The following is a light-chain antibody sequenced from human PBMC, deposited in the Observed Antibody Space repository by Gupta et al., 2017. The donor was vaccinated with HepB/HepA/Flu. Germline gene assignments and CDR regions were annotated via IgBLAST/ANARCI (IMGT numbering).Light chain of an antibody. J-gene: IGLJ1*01. CDR1: SSDVGGYNS. CDR2: DVS. Sequence: SALTQPAPVSGSPGQSITISCTGTSSDVGGYNSVSWYQQHPGKAPKLMIFDVSNRPSGVSNRFSGSKSGNTASLTISGLQAEDEADYYCNSYTSSDTYVFGTGTKVTVL. V-gene: IGLV2-14*01. CDR3: NSYTSSDTYV.